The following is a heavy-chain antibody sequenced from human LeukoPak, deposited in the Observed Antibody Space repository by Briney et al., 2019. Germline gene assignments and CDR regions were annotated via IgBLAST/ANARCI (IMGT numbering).Heavy chain of an antibody. J-gene: IGHJ6*02. V-gene: IGHV3-30*14. D-gene: IGHD2-15*01. CDR2: VSYDGDFK. CDR3: ARGYCSGGSCYRRRYYYYGMDV. CDR1: GFVFSKYA. Sequence: GGSLRLSCVGSGFVFSKYAVHWVRQAPGKGLEWVAVVSYDGDFKLYGDSVKGRFTISRDNSKNTLYLQMNSLRAEDTAVYYCARGYCSGGSCYRRRYYYYGMDVWGQGTTVTVSS.